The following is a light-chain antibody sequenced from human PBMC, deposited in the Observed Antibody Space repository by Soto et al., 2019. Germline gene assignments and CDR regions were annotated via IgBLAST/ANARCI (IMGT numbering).Light chain of an antibody. Sequence: EIVMTQSPATLSVSPGERATLSCRASQSVGRNLAWYQQKPGQAPRLLIYGASTRATGIPAGFSGSGSGTELTLTISSLQSEDFAIYSCQQYNHWPPLTFGGGTKVEIK. CDR2: GAS. CDR1: QSVGRN. CDR3: QQYNHWPPLT. V-gene: IGKV3-15*01. J-gene: IGKJ4*01.